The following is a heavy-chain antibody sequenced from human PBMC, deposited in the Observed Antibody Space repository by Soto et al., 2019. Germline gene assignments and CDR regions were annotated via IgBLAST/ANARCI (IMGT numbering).Heavy chain of an antibody. D-gene: IGHD6-13*01. J-gene: IGHJ4*02. CDR3: ARHAGSSWYVPFDY. Sequence: QLQLQESGPGLVKPSETLSLTCTVSGGSISSSSYYWGWIRQPPGKGREWIGSIYYSGSTYYNPSLKSRVTISVDTSKNQFSLKLSSVTAADTAVYYCARHAGSSWYVPFDYWGQGTLVTVSS. V-gene: IGHV4-39*01. CDR2: IYYSGST. CDR1: GGSISSSSYY.